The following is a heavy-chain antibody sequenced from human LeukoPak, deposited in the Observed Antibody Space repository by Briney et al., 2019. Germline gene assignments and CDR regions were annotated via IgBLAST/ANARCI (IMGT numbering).Heavy chain of an antibody. J-gene: IGHJ4*02. V-gene: IGHV1-46*01. CDR1: GYTFTSYG. CDR3: ARGPLYYFDY. Sequence: ASVKVSCKASGYTFTSYGISWVRQAPGQGLEWMGIINPSGGSTSYAQKFQGRVTMTRDMSTSTVYMELSSLRSEDTAVYYCARGPLYYFDYWGQGTLVTVSS. CDR2: INPSGGST.